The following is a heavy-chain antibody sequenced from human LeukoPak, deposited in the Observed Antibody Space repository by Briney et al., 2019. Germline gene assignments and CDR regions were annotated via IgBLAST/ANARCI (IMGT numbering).Heavy chain of an antibody. CDR3: AASSSSSFTFGY. Sequence: GASVKVSCKASGYTFTGYYMHWVRQAPGQGLEWMGIINPSGGSTSYAQKFQGRVTMTRDTSTSTVYMELSSLRSEDTAVYYCAASSSSSFTFGYWGQGTLVTVSS. D-gene: IGHD6-6*01. CDR1: GYTFTGYY. J-gene: IGHJ4*02. CDR2: INPSGGST. V-gene: IGHV1-46*01.